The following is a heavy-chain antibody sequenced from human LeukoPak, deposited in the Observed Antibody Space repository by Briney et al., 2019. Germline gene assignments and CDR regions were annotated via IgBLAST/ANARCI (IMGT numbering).Heavy chain of an antibody. CDR3: ARSPQYYYGSGSYLLYYFDY. D-gene: IGHD3-10*01. CDR2: IYSGGST. Sequence: GGSLRLSCAASGFTVSSNYMSWVRQAPGKGLEWVSVIYSGGSTYYADSVKGRFTISRDNSKNTLYLQMNSLRAEDTAVYYCARSPQYYYGSGSYLLYYFDYWGQGTLVTVSS. J-gene: IGHJ4*02. V-gene: IGHV3-53*01. CDR1: GFTVSSNY.